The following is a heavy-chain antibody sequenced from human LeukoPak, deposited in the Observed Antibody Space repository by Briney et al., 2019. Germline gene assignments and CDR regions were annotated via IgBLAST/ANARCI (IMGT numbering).Heavy chain of an antibody. D-gene: IGHD2-15*01. J-gene: IGHJ3*02. CDR1: GFTFSSYS. CDR2: ISSSSRTI. V-gene: IGHV3-48*01. CDR3: ARLYCSGGSCYSGDVFDI. Sequence: GGSLRLSCAASGFTFSSYSMNWVRQAPGKGLEWVSYISSSSRTIYYADSVEGRFTISRDNAKNSLYLQMNSLRAEDTAVYYCARLYCSGGSCYSGDVFDIWGQGTMVTVSS.